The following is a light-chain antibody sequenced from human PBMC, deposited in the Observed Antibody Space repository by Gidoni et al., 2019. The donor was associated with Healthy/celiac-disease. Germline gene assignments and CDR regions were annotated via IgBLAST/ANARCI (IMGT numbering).Light chain of an antibody. CDR2: AAS. V-gene: IGKV1-39*01. Sequence: DIQMTQSPSSLSASVGDRVTITCRASKSISSYLNWYQQKPGKAPKLLIYAASSLQSGVPSRFSGSGSGTDFTLTISSLQPEYFATYYCQQSYSTPITFGQGTRLEIK. CDR3: QQSYSTPIT. J-gene: IGKJ5*01. CDR1: KSISSY.